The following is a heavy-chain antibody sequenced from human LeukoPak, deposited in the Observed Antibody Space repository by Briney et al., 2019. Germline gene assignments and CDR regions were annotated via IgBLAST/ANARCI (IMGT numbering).Heavy chain of an antibody. CDR2: IWPDGSNK. V-gene: IGHV3-33*01. J-gene: IGHJ1*01. CDR1: GFTFSTYD. D-gene: IGHD4-11*01. CDR3: ARGLDLGYFQR. Sequence: GGPLRLSCIVSGFTFSTYDMHWVRQAPGKGLQWVAVIWPDGSNKYYTDSVKGRFTISRDNPKNTLYLQMNNLRAEDTAVYHCARGLDLGYFQRWGQGTLVTVSS.